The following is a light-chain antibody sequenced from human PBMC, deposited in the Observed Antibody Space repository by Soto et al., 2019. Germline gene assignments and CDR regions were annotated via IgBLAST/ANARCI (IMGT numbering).Light chain of an antibody. CDR3: QQYNSCSPEGLT. Sequence: DIPLTQSPSTLSASVGERVTITCRASQTVNTWLAWYQHKPGKAPKLLIYDASVLETGVPSRFSGFSSGTEFTLTISSLQPDDFATYFCQQYNSCSPEGLTFGGGTKVEI. J-gene: IGKJ4*01. CDR2: DAS. CDR1: QTVNTW. V-gene: IGKV1-5*01.